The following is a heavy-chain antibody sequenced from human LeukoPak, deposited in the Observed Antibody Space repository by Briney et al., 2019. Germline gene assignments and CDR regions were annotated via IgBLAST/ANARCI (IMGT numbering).Heavy chain of an antibody. D-gene: IGHD1-26*01. J-gene: IGHJ5*02. CDR3: AGGNYSGSYSVYYVFDP. CDR2: INPNSGGI. CDR1: GYTFTGYY. Sequence: ASVKVSCKASGYTFTGYYMHWVRQAPGQGLEWMGWINPNSGGINYAQKFQGRVTMTRDTSISTAYMELSRLRSDDTAVYYCAGGNYSGSYSVYYVFDPWGQGTLVTVSS. V-gene: IGHV1-2*02.